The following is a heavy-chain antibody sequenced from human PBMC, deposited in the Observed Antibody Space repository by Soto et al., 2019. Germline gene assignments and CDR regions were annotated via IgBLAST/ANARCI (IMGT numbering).Heavy chain of an antibody. CDR2: IFPSGTT. Sequence: CGVSGGSLSGATYSWNWIRQPPGKGLEWIGYIFPSGTTYYNPSLKSRVTISIDVSKNQFSLSLRSLTAADTAVYYCARSREFDYWSQGTLVTVSS. CDR1: GGSLSGATYS. V-gene: IGHV4-30-2*01. CDR3: ARSREFDY. J-gene: IGHJ4*02.